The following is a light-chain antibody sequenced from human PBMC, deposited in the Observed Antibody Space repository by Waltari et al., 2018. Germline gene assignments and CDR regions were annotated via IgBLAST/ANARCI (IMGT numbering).Light chain of an antibody. CDR1: QHINTL. J-gene: IGKJ4*01. CDR2: NAS. V-gene: IGKV1-5*03. Sequence: DIQMTQHPSTPSASVGDRVTITSRATQHINTLLAWCHQKPGRAPNLLIFNASSLEYGVPSRFSGSASGTEFTLTNSSLQPDDFATYYCLHYNSYSRTFGGGTKVEIK. CDR3: LHYNSYSRT.